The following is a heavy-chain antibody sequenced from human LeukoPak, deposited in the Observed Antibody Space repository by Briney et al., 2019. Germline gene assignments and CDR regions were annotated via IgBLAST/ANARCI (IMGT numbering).Heavy chain of an antibody. CDR3: ARDVGNSGWYTFDY. V-gene: IGHV6-1*01. Sequence: SQTLSVTCAISGDSVSSLNGAWNWIRQSPSRGLEWLGRTYYRSKWYTDYAASMKGRISINADTSKNQFSLQLNSVIPEDTAVYYCARDVGNSGWYTFDYWGQGTLVTVSS. J-gene: IGHJ4*02. CDR2: TYYRSKWYT. CDR1: GDSVSSLNGA. D-gene: IGHD6-19*01.